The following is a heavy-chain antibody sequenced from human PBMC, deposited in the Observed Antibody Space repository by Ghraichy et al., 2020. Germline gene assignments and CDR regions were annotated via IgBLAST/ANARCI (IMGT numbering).Heavy chain of an antibody. V-gene: IGHV1-2*02. CDR2: INPSSGGT. CDR3: ARAVSSPYYYYMDV. J-gene: IGHJ6*03. D-gene: IGHD6-13*01. CDR1: GYTFTDYY. Sequence: ASVKVSCKASGYTFTDYYLHWVRQAPGQGLEWMGWINPSSGGTNYAQKFQDRVTMTRDTSISTASMELSWLTSGDTAVYYCARAVSSPYYYYMDVWGKGTTVTVSS.